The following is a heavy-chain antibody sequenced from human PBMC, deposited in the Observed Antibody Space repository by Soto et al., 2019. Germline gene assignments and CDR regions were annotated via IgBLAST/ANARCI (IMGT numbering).Heavy chain of an antibody. D-gene: IGHD2-2*01. Sequence: EVQLLESGGGLVQTGGSLRRSCAASGFTFSTYAMSWVRQAPGKGLEWVSTISGSADATFYADSVKGRFAIFRDNSRTMFYLQMNSLRAEDTAVYYCAKGGDGYCSTTSCLFHFDYWGPGTLATVSS. J-gene: IGHJ4*02. V-gene: IGHV3-23*01. CDR2: ISGSADAT. CDR3: AKGGDGYCSTTSCLFHFDY. CDR1: GFTFSTYA.